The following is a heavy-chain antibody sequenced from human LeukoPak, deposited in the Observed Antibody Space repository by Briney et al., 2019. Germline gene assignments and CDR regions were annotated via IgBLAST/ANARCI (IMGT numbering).Heavy chain of an antibody. CDR1: GFTFSTYA. Sequence: HTGGSLRLSGAASGFTFSTYAMNWVRQAPGKGLEWVSAISGSGGSTYYADSVKGRFTISRDNSKNTLYLQMNSLRAEDTAVYYCAKDSAGIWFGELWTPLYYFDYWGQGTLVTVSS. D-gene: IGHD3-10*01. CDR3: AKDSAGIWFGELWTPLYYFDY. CDR2: ISGSGGST. V-gene: IGHV3-23*01. J-gene: IGHJ4*02.